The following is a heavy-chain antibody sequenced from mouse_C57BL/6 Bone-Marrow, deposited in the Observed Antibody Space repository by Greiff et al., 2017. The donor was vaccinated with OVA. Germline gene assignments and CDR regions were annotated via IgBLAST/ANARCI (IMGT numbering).Heavy chain of an antibody. V-gene: IGHV1-80*01. D-gene: IGHD1-1*01. CDR2: IYPGDGDT. CDR3: ARSHYGSSYGWYFDV. CDR1: GYAFSSYW. Sequence: VQLVESGAELVKPGASVKISCKASGYAFSSYWMNWVKQRPGKGLEWIGQIYPGDGDTNYNGKFKGKATLTADKSSSTAYMQLSSLTSEDSAVYFCARSHYGSSYGWYFDVWGTGTTVTVSS. J-gene: IGHJ1*03.